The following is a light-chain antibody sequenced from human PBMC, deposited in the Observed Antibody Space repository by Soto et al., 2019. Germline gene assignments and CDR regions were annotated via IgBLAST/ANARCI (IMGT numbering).Light chain of an antibody. V-gene: IGLV2-14*04. CDR3: SSYTSSSTPYV. CDR1: SSDVGGYNY. Sequence: XTGTSSDVGGYNYVSWYQQHPGKAPKLMIYDVSNRPSGVSNRFSGSKSGNTASLTISGLQAEDEADYYCSSYTSSSTPYVFGTGTKVTVL. J-gene: IGLJ1*01. CDR2: DVS.